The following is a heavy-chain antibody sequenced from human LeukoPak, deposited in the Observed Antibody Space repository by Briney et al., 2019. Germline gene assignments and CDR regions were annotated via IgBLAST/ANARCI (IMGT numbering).Heavy chain of an antibody. V-gene: IGHV3-33*08. CDR3: ARGLTYYDFWSSPDWFDP. CDR1: GFTFSSYG. Sequence: GGSLRLSCAASGFTFSSYGMHWVRQAPGKGLEWVAVIWYGGSNKYYADSVKGRFTISRDNSKNTLYLQMNNLRAEDTAVYYCARGLTYYDFWSSPDWFDPWGQGTLVTVSS. D-gene: IGHD3-3*01. J-gene: IGHJ5*02. CDR2: IWYGGSNK.